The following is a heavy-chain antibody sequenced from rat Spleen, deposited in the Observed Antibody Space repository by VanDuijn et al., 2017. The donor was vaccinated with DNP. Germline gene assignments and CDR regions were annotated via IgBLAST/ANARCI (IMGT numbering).Heavy chain of an antibody. CDR3: ATQNSGYFDY. D-gene: IGHD4-3*01. V-gene: IGHV5-17*01. CDR2: INYDGSRT. CDR1: GFTFSDYA. J-gene: IGHJ2*01. Sequence: EVQLVESGGGLVQPGRSPKISCEASGFTFSDYAMAWVRQAPKKGLEWVATINYDGSRTYYRDSVKGRFTISRDNAKSTLYLQMDSLRSEDTATYYCATQNSGYFDYWGQGVMVTVSS.